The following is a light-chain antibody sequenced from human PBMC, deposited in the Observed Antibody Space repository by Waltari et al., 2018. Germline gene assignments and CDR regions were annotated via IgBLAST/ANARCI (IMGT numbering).Light chain of an antibody. CDR3: QQYENLPIT. Sequence: DIQMTQSPSSPSASVGDRVTITCQASQDLGNFLNWYEYKPGKAPKLLIYDASNLETGVPSRFSGSGSGTDFTLTISNLQPEDIATYYCQQYENLPITFGQGTRLEIK. J-gene: IGKJ5*01. CDR2: DAS. V-gene: IGKV1-33*01. CDR1: QDLGNF.